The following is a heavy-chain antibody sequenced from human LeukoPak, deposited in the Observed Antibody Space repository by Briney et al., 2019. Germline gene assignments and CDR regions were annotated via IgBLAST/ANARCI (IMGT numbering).Heavy chain of an antibody. CDR2: IYTSGST. CDR1: GGPFSIYY. CDR3: ARAGEDFGDY. J-gene: IGHJ4*02. V-gene: IGHV4-4*07. Sequence: SETLSLTCTVSGGPFSIYYWSWIRQPAGKGLEYIGRIYTSGSTNYNPSLKSRVTMSVDTSNNQFSLKLSSVTAADTAVYYCARAGEDFGDYWGQGTLVTVSS. D-gene: IGHD3-10*01.